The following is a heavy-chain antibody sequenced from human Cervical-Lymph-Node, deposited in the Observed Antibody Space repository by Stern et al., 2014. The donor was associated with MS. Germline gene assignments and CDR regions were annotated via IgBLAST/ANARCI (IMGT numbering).Heavy chain of an antibody. CDR3: ARGSSTTFPFFYY. D-gene: IGHD6-13*01. Sequence: VQLVQSGAEVRKPGASVKGSCSASGYSFSSHAVHWVRQAPGQRLEWLGWINGGQGDTKYSHKFRGRVTITRDTSASTAYLELSSLTSEDTAVYSCARGSSTTFPFFYYWGQGSLVTVSS. V-gene: IGHV1-3*01. CDR1: GYSFSSHA. CDR2: INGGQGDT. J-gene: IGHJ4*02.